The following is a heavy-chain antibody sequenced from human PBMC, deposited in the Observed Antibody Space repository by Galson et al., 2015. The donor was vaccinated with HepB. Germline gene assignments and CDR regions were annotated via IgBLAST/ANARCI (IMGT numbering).Heavy chain of an antibody. CDR2: IGGSGI. D-gene: IGHD3-16*02. V-gene: IGHV3-69-1*01. CDR1: GFTFSDYA. CDR3: ARDSHPYDYVWGSYRPFDY. Sequence: SLRLSCAASGFTFSDYAMAWVRQAPGKGLEWVSVIGGSGIHYADSVKGRFTISRDNAKNSLYLQMNSLRAEDTAVYYCARDSHPYDYVWGSYRPFDYWGQGTLVTVSS. J-gene: IGHJ4*02.